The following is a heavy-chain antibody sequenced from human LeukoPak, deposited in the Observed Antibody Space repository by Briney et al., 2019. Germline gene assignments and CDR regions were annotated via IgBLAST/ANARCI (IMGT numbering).Heavy chain of an antibody. CDR1: GGSITSNTYY. J-gene: IGHJ4*02. D-gene: IGHD3-3*01. Sequence: PSETLSLTCSVSGGSITSNTYYWSWIRQPLGRGLEWIGSMSYSGTTYNNPSLRSRLTISVDTSKNHFSLKLYSLTAADTAVYYCASGRETFDLWSGYPFDYWGQGTLVTVSS. CDR2: MSYSGTT. V-gene: IGHV4-39*02. CDR3: ASGRETFDLWSGYPFDY.